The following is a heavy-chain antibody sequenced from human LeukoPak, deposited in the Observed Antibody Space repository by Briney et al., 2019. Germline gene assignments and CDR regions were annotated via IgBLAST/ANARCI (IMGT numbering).Heavy chain of an antibody. Sequence: PGGSLRLSCAASGFTVSSNYMSWVRQAPGKGLEWVPVIYSGGSTYYADSVKGRFTISGDNSKNTLYVQMNSLRAEDTAVYYCARAGSSGYYYQFDYWGQGTLVTVSS. D-gene: IGHD3-22*01. J-gene: IGHJ4*02. V-gene: IGHV3-53*01. CDR1: GFTVSSNY. CDR3: ARAGSSGYYYQFDY. CDR2: IYSGGST.